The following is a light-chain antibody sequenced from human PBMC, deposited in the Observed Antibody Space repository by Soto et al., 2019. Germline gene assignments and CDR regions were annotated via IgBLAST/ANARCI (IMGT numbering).Light chain of an antibody. V-gene: IGLV1-51*01. CDR1: SSNIV. Sequence: QSVLTQPPSVSAAPGHKVTISCSGSSSNIVSWYQQLPGTAPKLLIYGNNKRPSGIPDRFSGSKSGTSATLGITGLQTGDEADYYCGMWDSSLSVVVFGGGTKVTVL. CDR3: GMWDSSLSVVV. CDR2: GNN. J-gene: IGLJ2*01.